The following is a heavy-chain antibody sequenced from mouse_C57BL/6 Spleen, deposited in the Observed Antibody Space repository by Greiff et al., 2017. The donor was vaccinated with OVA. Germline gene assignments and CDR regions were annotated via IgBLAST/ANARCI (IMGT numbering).Heavy chain of an antibody. D-gene: IGHD3-2*02. J-gene: IGHJ3*01. CDR1: GFTFSDYY. CDR3: ARPGSGYVSAWFAY. Sequence: EVQVVESGGGLVQPGGSLKLSCAASGFTFSDYYMYWVRQTPEKRLEWVAYISNGGGSTYYPDTVKGRFTISRDNAKNTLYLQMSRLKSEDTAMYYCARPGSGYVSAWFAYWGQGTLVTVSA. V-gene: IGHV5-12*01. CDR2: ISNGGGST.